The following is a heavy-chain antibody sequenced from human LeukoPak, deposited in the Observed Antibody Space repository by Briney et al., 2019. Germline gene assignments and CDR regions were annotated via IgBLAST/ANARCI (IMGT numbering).Heavy chain of an antibody. D-gene: IGHD3-22*01. CDR2: ISGSGSKT. CDR1: GFTFSSYV. CDR3: AKSFGDSTGYYHFDF. V-gene: IGHV3-23*01. Sequence: GGSLRLSCAASGFTFSSYVMNWVRQAPGNGLQWVSAISGSGSKTYYADSVKGRFTISRDNSKNTLYLQMNSLRAEDTAAYYCAKSFGDSTGYYHFDFWGQGTLVTVSS. J-gene: IGHJ4*02.